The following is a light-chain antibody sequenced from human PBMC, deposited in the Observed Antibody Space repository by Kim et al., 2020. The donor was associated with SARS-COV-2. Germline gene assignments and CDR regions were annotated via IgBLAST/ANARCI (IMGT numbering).Light chain of an antibody. CDR1: QSVSSY. Sequence: EIVLTQSPATLSLSPGERATLSCRASQSVSSYLAWYQQKPGQAPRLLIYDASSRATGIPARFSGSGSGTDFTLTISSLEPEEFAVYYCQQRSNWLWTFGQGTKVDIK. J-gene: IGKJ1*01. CDR2: DAS. V-gene: IGKV3-11*01. CDR3: QQRSNWLWT.